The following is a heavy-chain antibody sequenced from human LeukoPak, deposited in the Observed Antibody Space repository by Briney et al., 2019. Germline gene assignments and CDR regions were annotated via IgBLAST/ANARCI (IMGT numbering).Heavy chain of an antibody. J-gene: IGHJ6*02. CDR1: GGSFSGYY. CDR3: ARDSVVVPADYYYGMDV. CDR2: INHSGST. Sequence: SETLFLTCAVYGGSFSGYYWSWIRQPPGKGLEWIGEINHSGSTNYNPSLKSRVTISVDTSKNQFSLKLSSVTAADTAVYYCARDSVVVPADYYYGMDVWGQGTTVTVSS. V-gene: IGHV4-34*01. D-gene: IGHD2-2*01.